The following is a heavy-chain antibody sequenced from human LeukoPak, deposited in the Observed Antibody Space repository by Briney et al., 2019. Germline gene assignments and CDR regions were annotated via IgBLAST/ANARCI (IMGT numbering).Heavy chain of an antibody. Sequence: SETLSLTCTVSGGSLNRYYWGWIRPPAGKGLEWISRIYTSGSTNYNPSLKSRVTMSVDTSKNQFSLNLTSVTAADTAVYYCVRDQGFLAYWGQGTLVTVSS. CDR3: VRDQGFLAY. CDR2: IYTSGST. CDR1: GGSLNRYY. J-gene: IGHJ4*02. D-gene: IGHD3-3*01. V-gene: IGHV4-4*07.